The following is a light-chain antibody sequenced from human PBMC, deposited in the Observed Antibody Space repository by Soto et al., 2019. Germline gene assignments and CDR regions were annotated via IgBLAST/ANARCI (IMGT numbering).Light chain of an antibody. CDR1: SSDVGSYNL. Sequence: QSVLTQPASLSGSPGQSITISCTGTSSDVGSYNLVSWYQQYPGKDPRLLIFESSKRPSGVSNRFPASKSGVTASLTISGLQAEDEADYYCCSFASNSPLVFGGGTKLTVL. V-gene: IGLV2-23*01. CDR3: CSFASNSPLV. J-gene: IGLJ3*02. CDR2: ESS.